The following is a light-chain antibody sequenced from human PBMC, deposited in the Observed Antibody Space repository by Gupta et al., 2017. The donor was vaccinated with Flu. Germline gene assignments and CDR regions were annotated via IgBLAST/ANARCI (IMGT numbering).Light chain of an antibody. V-gene: IGKV1-39*01. CDR3: QQSSSSPLT. Sequence: DRVTITCRSSHSIDSSYLHWYQQKAGKAPKLLIYSASNLQGGVPSRFSGSGSGTAFNLTISSLQPEDFATYYCQQSSSSPLTFGGGTKLEIK. CDR1: HSIDSSY. CDR2: SAS. J-gene: IGKJ4*01.